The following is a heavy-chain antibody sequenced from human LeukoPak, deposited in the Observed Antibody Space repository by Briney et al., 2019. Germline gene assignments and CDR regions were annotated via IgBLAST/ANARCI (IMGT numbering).Heavy chain of an antibody. D-gene: IGHD3-22*01. CDR3: ARHAYDSSCYHYFDY. CDR2: IYYGRST. V-gene: IGHV4-39*01. Sequence: SETLSLTCAVSGGSISSSSYYWGWIRQPPGKGLGWIGSIYYGRSTYYTPSLQSRVTISVDTSKNQFHLKPNSVTAADTAVYSRARHAYDSSCYHYFDYWGQGTLVTVCS. CDR1: GGSISSSSYY. J-gene: IGHJ4*02.